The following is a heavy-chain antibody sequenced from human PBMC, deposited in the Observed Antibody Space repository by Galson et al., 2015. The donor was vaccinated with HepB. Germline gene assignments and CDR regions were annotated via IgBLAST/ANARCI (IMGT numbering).Heavy chain of an antibody. CDR3: ARSGYGGAYYFDY. J-gene: IGHJ4*02. V-gene: IGHV3-30*04. CDR2: ISYDGSNK. Sequence: SLRLSCAASGFTFSSYAMHWVRQAPGKGLEWVAVISYDGSNKYYADSVKGRFTISRDNSKNTLYLQMNSLRAEDTAVYYCARSGYGGAYYFDYWGQGTLVTVSS. D-gene: IGHD4-23*01. CDR1: GFTFSSYA.